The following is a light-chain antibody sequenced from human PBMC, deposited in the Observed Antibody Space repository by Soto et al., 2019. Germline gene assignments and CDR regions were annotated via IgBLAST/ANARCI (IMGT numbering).Light chain of an antibody. V-gene: IGLV2-14*01. CDR2: EVS. J-gene: IGLJ2*01. Sequence: QSALTQPASVSGSPGQSITISCTGSSNDVGGYNYVSWYQQHPGKAPKLMIYEVSNRPSGVSNRFSGSKSGNTASLTISGLQAEDEADYYCSSYTSSSNVVFGGGTKVTVL. CDR3: SSYTSSSNVV. CDR1: SNDVGGYNY.